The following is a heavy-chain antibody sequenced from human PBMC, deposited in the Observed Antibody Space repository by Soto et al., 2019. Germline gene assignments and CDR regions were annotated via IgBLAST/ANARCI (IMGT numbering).Heavy chain of an antibody. CDR3: ARDWVYYDFWSGNPSASSYYYGMDV. V-gene: IGHV1-69*13. Sequence: GASVKVSCKASGGTFSSYAISWVRQAPGQGLEWMGGIIPIFGTANYAQKFQGRVTITADESTSTAYMELSSLRSEDTAVYYCARDWVYYDFWSGNPSASSYYYGMDVWGQGTTVTVSS. CDR1: GGTFSSYA. CDR2: IIPIFGTA. J-gene: IGHJ6*02. D-gene: IGHD3-3*01.